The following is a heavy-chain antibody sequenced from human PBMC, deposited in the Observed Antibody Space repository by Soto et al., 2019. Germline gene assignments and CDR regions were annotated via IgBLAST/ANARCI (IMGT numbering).Heavy chain of an antibody. CDR1: GFSISTSGVG. CDR3: AHLRIQLWVQKNAVDI. Sequence: QITLKESGPTLVQPTQTLTLTCTFSGFSISTSGVGVGWIRQPPGKALAWLALIYWNDDKRYSPSLKSRLTITKDNSNNQVVLTMTDMDPVDTATYYCAHLRIQLWVQKNAVDIWGQGTMVTVSS. V-gene: IGHV2-5*01. J-gene: IGHJ3*02. D-gene: IGHD5-18*01. CDR2: IYWNDDK.